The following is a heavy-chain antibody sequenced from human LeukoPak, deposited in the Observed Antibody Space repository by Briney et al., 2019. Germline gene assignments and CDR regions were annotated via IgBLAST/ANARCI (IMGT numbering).Heavy chain of an antibody. Sequence: GGSLRLSCAASGFTFSSYSMNWVCPAPGKGVEWVSSITSSSTYKYYADSVKGRFTISRDNAKNTLYLQMTSLRAEDTAVYYCARDSTAGSGSYYLFDFWGQGTLVSASS. V-gene: IGHV3-21*01. J-gene: IGHJ4*02. CDR2: ITSSSTYK. D-gene: IGHD3-10*01. CDR3: ARDSTAGSGSYYLFDF. CDR1: GFTFSSYS.